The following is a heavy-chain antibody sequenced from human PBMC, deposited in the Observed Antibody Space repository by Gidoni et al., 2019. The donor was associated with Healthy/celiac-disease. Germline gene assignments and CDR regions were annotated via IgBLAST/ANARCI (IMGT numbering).Heavy chain of an antibody. CDR3: ARAALRDGYNLPTYYFDY. J-gene: IGHJ4*02. D-gene: IGHD5-12*01. CDR2: IIPIFGTA. V-gene: IGHV1-69*01. Sequence: LEWMGGIIPIFGTANYAQKFQGRVTITADESTSTAYMELSSLRSEDTAVYYCARAALRDGYNLPTYYFDYWGQGTLVTVSS.